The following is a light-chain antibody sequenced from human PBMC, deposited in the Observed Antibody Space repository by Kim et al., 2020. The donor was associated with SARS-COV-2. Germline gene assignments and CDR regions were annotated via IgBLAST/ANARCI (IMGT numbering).Light chain of an antibody. J-gene: IGLJ2*01. CDR1: KLGDKY. CDR3: QAWDSSTVV. CDR2: QDS. Sequence: SYELTQPPSVSVSPGQTASITCSGDKLGDKYACWYQQKPGQSPVRVIYQDSKRPSGIPERFSGSNSGNTATLTISGTQAMDEADYYCQAWDSSTVVFGGGTQLTVL. V-gene: IGLV3-1*01.